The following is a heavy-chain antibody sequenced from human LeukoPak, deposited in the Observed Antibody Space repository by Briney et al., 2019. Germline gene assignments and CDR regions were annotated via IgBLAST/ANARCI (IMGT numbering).Heavy chain of an antibody. V-gene: IGHV3-30*02. D-gene: IGHD6-13*01. J-gene: IGHJ4*02. Sequence: PGGSLRLSCSASGFTFSSYGMHWVRQAPGKGLEWLAYIRHDGSNKYYADCVKGRFTISRDNSKNTVYLQMSSLRAEDTAVYYCAKDDSQSSSYYYGFAENWGQGTLVTVSS. CDR3: AKDDSQSSSYYYGFAEN. CDR2: IRHDGSNK. CDR1: GFTFSSYG.